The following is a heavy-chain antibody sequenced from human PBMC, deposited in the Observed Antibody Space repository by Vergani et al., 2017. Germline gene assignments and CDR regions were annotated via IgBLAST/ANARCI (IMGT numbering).Heavy chain of an antibody. CDR1: GFTFSTYS. CDR3: ARKKYYDSKDYYQVEPFDY. J-gene: IGHJ4*02. Sequence: EVQLVESGGGLVQPGGSLRLSCAASGFTFSTYSINWVRQAPGKGLEWVSSISGRSNYIYYADSLKGRFTISRDNSKNSVYLQMNSLRAEDTAIYYCARKKYYDSKDYYQVEPFDYGGQGTLVTVSS. V-gene: IGHV3-21*06. D-gene: IGHD3-22*01. CDR2: ISGRSNYI.